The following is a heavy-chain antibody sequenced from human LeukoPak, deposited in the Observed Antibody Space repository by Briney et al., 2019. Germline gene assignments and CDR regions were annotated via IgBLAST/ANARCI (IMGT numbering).Heavy chain of an antibody. CDR1: RFTFSTNY. J-gene: IGHJ2*01. CDR3: ARDVFDRGLQWYFDL. D-gene: IGHD3-16*01. V-gene: IGHV3-53*01. CDR2: IYRDGDT. Sequence: PGGSLRLSCAASRFTFSTNYMSWVRQAPGKGLEWVSVIYRDGDTYYAVSVKGRFTISRDSSKNILYLQMNSLGAEDTAVYYCARDVFDRGLQWYFDLWGRGTVITVSS.